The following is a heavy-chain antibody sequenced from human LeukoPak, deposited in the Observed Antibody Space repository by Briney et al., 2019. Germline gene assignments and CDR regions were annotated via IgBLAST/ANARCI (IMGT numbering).Heavy chain of an antibody. D-gene: IGHD1-1*01. J-gene: IGHJ4*02. CDR2: ISAYNGNT. CDR3: ARSPSYNWNDGGDY. Sequence: ASVKVSCKASGYTFTSYGISWVGQAPGQGLEWMGWISAYNGNTNYAQKLQGRVTMTTDTSTSTAYMELRSLRSDDTAVYDCARSPSYNWNDGGDYWGQGTLVTVSS. V-gene: IGHV1-18*04. CDR1: GYTFTSYG.